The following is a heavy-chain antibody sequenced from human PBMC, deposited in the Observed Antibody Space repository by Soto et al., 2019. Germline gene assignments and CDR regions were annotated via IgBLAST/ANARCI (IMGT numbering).Heavy chain of an antibody. D-gene: IGHD3-3*01. J-gene: IGHJ4*02. V-gene: IGHV3-64D*06. CDR3: VKDTEEWYSDY. CDR2: FSSNAGST. Sequence: GGSLRLSCSAPGFTFSSYAMHLVRQAPGKGLEYVSAFSSNAGSTYYEDSVKGRFTISRYNSKNTLYLQMSSLRAEDTAVYYCVKDTEEWYSDYWGQGTLVSVSS. CDR1: GFTFSSYA.